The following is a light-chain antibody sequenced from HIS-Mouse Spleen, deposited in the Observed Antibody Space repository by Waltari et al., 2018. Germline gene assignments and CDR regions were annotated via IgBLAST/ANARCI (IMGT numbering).Light chain of an antibody. CDR2: SNN. J-gene: IGLJ3*02. CDR3: AAWDDSLNGPV. Sequence: QSVLTQPPSASGTPGQRVTISCSGSSSNIGSNNVNRYQQLQGTAPKLLIYSNNQRPSGVPDRFSGSKSGTSASLAISGLQSEDEADYYCAAWDDSLNGPVFGGGTKLTVL. V-gene: IGLV1-44*01. CDR1: SSNIGSNN.